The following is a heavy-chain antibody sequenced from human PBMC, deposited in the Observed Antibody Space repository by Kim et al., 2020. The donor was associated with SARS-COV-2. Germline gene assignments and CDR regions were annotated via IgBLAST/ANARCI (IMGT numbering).Heavy chain of an antibody. Sequence: GGSLRLSCSASGFTFSSYAMHWVRQAPGKGLEYVSAISSNGGSTYYADSVKGRFTISRDNSKNTLYLQMSSLRAEDTAVYYCVKLGSGIAAAGTVYWGQGTLVTVSS. CDR3: VKLGSGIAAAGTVY. CDR2: ISSNGGST. J-gene: IGHJ4*02. V-gene: IGHV3-64D*06. D-gene: IGHD6-13*01. CDR1: GFTFSSYA.